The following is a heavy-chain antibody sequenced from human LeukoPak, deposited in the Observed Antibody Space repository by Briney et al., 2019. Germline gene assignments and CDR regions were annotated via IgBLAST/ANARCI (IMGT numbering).Heavy chain of an antibody. J-gene: IGHJ6*03. CDR1: GFTFSNAW. Sequence: GSLRLSCAASGFTFSNAWMSWVRRAPGKGLVWIGEINHSGSTNYNPSLKSRVTISVDTSKNQFSLKLSSVTAADTAVYYCASVRKGYCSSTSCYAKGYYYYYMDVWGKGTTVTISS. D-gene: IGHD2-2*01. CDR3: ASVRKGYCSSTSCYAKGYYYYYMDV. V-gene: IGHV4-34*01. CDR2: INHSGST.